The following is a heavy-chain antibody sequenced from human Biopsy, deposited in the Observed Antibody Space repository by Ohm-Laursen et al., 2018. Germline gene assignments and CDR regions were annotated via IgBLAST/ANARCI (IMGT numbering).Heavy chain of an antibody. Sequence: SDTLSLTCPVSGGSVSSNVAYWAWIRQPPGKGLESIGSIFYSGITYYNPSLQSRVTMSVDTSKNQFSLNLTSVTAADTAVYYCARHAPSYSGSYWRYFDLWGRGTLVTVSS. J-gene: IGHJ2*01. D-gene: IGHD1-26*01. CDR2: IFYSGIT. CDR3: ARHAPSYSGSYWRYFDL. V-gene: IGHV4-39*01. CDR1: GGSVSSNVAY.